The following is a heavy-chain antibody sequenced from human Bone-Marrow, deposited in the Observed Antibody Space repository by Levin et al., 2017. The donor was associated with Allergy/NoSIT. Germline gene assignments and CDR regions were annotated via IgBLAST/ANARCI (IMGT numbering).Heavy chain of an antibody. V-gene: IGHV1-18*01. CDR2: ISAYNGNT. Sequence: ASVKVSCKASGYTFTSYGISWVRQAPGQGLEWMGWISAYNGNTNYAQKLQGRVTMTTDTSTSTAYMELRSLRSDDTAVYYCARVMPDGLAGTYYYYYYGMDVWGQGTTVTVSS. J-gene: IGHJ6*02. D-gene: IGHD1-1*01. CDR3: ARVMPDGLAGTYYYYYYGMDV. CDR1: GYTFTSYG.